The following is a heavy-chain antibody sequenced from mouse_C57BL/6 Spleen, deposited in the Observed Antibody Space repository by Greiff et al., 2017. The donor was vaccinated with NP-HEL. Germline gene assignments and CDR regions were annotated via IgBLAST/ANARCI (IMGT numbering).Heavy chain of an antibody. V-gene: IGHV2-2*01. CDR3: ARSDGSRYFDV. CDR1: GFSLTSYG. D-gene: IGHD1-1*01. Sequence: VMLVESGPGLVQPSQSLSITCTVSGFSLTSYGVHWVRQSPGKGLEWLGVIWSGGSTDYNAAFISRLSISKYNSKSQIFFKMNSLQADDTAIYYCARSDGSRYFDVWGTGTTVTVSS. CDR2: IWSGGST. J-gene: IGHJ1*03.